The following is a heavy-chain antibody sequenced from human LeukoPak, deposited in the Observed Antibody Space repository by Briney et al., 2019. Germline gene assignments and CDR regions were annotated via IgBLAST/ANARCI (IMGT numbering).Heavy chain of an antibody. CDR3: ARGGEYYDILTGKNQFDY. J-gene: IGHJ4*02. V-gene: IGHV1-18*01. D-gene: IGHD3-9*01. CDR2: ISAYNGNT. Sequence: ASVKVSSKASGYTFTSYGISWVRQAPGQGLEWMGWISAYNGNTNYAQKLQGRVTMTTDTSTSTAYMELRSLRSDDTAVYYCARGGEYYDILTGKNQFDYWGQGTLVTVSS. CDR1: GYTFTSYG.